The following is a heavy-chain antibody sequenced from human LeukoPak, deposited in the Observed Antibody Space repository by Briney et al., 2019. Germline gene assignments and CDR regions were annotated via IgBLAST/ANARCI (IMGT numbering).Heavy chain of an antibody. V-gene: IGHV3-21*01. CDR2: ISSSSSYI. CDR1: GFTFSSYS. Sequence: GRSLRLSCAASGFTFSSYSMNWVRQAPGKGLEWVSSISSSSSYIYYADSVKGRFTISRDNAKNSLYLQMNSLRAEDTAVYYCARGVEPLAANTLAYWGQGTLVTVSS. CDR3: ARGVEPLAANTLAY. J-gene: IGHJ4*02. D-gene: IGHD1-14*01.